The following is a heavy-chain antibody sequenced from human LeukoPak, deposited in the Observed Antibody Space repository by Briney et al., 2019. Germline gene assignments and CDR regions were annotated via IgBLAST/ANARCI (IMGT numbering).Heavy chain of an antibody. CDR2: ISYDGSNK. CDR1: GFTFSSYA. V-gene: IGHV3-30-3*02. D-gene: IGHD4-17*01. CDR3: AKFPNDYGDYDYYYYYGMDV. J-gene: IGHJ6*02. Sequence: GGSLRLSCAASGFTFSSYAMHWVRQAPGKGLEWVAVISYDGSNKYYADSVKGRFTISRDNSKNTLYLQMNSLGAEDTAVYYCAKFPNDYGDYDYYYYYGMDVWGQGTTVTVSS.